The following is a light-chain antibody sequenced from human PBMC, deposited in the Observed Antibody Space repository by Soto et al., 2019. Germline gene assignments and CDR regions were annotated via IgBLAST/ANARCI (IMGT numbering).Light chain of an antibody. V-gene: IGKV3-20*01. J-gene: IGKJ5*01. Sequence: TVLTQSPATLSLSPGERASLSCRASQSVGDYLAWYQQKPGQAPRLLIYESSNRATGIAARFSGSGSGTDFTLTISRLEPEDFAVYYCQQYGSSPTFGQGTRLEIK. CDR2: ESS. CDR1: QSVGDY. CDR3: QQYGSSPT.